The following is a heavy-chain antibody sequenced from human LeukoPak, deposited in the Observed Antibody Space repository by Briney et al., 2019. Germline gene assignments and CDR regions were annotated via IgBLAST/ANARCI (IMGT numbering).Heavy chain of an antibody. V-gene: IGHV1-2*02. Sequence: ASVKVSCKASGYTFTGYYMHWVRQAPGQGLEWTGWINPNSGGTNYAQKFQGRVTMTSDTSISTAYMELSRLRSDDTAVYYCARDRTRTGYSSGWYHDYWGQGTLVTVSS. CDR2: INPNSGGT. D-gene: IGHD6-19*01. CDR3: ARDRTRTGYSSGWYHDY. CDR1: GYTFTGYY. J-gene: IGHJ4*02.